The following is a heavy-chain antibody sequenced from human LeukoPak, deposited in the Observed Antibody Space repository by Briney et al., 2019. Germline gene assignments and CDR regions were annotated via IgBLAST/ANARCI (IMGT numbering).Heavy chain of an antibody. Sequence: GGSLRLSCAASGFTVSSNYMSWVRQAPGKGLEWVSVIYSGGSTYYADSVKGRFTLSRDNSKNTLYLQMNSLRAEDTAVYYCAGYDSSGYYYNWGQGTLVPVSS. J-gene: IGHJ4*02. CDR1: GFTVSSNY. V-gene: IGHV3-53*01. CDR2: IYSGGST. CDR3: AGYDSSGYYYN. D-gene: IGHD3-22*01.